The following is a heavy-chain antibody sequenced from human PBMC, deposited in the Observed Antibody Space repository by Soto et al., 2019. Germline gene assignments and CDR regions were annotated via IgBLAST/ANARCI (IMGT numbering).Heavy chain of an antibody. CDR1: GYTFTSYG. Sequence: GASVKVSCKASGYTFTSYGISWVRQAPGQGLEWKGWISAYNGNTNYAQKLQGRVTMTTDTSTSTAYMELRSLRSDDTAVFYCARDSMLQGYYYGMDVWGQGTTVTVSS. CDR2: ISAYNGNT. CDR3: ARDSMLQGYYYGMDV. J-gene: IGHJ6*02. V-gene: IGHV1-18*01. D-gene: IGHD2-15*01.